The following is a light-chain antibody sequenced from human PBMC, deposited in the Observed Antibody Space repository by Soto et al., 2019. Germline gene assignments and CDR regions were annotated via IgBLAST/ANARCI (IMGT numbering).Light chain of an antibody. CDR3: QQYNNWPPLT. CDR1: HRVSSN. V-gene: IGKV3-15*01. J-gene: IGKJ4*01. Sequence: EIFVTQSPASLSVSDWEVATLSCRASHRVSSNLAWYQQKPGQAPRLLIYGASTRATGIPARFSGSGSGTEFTLTISSLQSEDFAVYYCQQYNNWPPLTFGGGSKVDIK. CDR2: GAS.